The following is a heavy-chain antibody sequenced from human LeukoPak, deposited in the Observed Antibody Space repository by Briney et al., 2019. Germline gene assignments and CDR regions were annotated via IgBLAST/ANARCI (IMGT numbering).Heavy chain of an antibody. D-gene: IGHD5-18*01. CDR2: INHSGST. J-gene: IGHJ4*02. CDR1: GGSISSYY. V-gene: IGHV4-34*01. CDR3: ARYVDTAIDY. Sequence: SETLSLTCTVSGGSISSYYWSWIRQPPGKGLEWIGEINHSGSTNYNPSLKSRVTISVDTSKNQFSLKLSSVTAADTAVYYCARYVDTAIDYWGQGTLVTVSS.